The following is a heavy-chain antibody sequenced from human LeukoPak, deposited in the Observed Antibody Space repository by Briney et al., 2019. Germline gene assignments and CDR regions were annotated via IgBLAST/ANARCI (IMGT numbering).Heavy chain of an antibody. Sequence: SETLSLTCTVSGGSISSYYWSWIRQPPGKGLEWIGYIYYSGSTNYNPSLKSRVTISVDTSKNQFSLKLSSVTAADTAVYYCASIRFLEETNWFDPWGQGTLVTASS. CDR2: IYYSGST. V-gene: IGHV4-59*01. CDR1: GGSISSYY. D-gene: IGHD3-3*01. CDR3: ASIRFLEETNWFDP. J-gene: IGHJ5*02.